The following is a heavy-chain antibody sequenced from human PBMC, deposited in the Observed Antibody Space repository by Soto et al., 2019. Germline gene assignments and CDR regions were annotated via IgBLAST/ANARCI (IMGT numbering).Heavy chain of an antibody. V-gene: IGHV4-59*01. CDR1: GGSISDYY. D-gene: IGHD3-10*01. Sequence: SETLSLTCTVSGGSISDYYWSWIRQPPGKGLEWSGYISYSGTTNYNPSLKSRVTMSVDTSKNQFSLKLSSVPAAGTAVYFCARAGRSGYNYYYCMDVWGQGATVTVS. CDR3: ARAGRSGYNYYYCMDV. J-gene: IGHJ6*01. CDR2: ISYSGTT.